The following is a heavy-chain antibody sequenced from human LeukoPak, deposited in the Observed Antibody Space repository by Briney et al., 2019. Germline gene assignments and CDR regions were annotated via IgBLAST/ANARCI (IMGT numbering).Heavy chain of an antibody. D-gene: IGHD3-10*02. CDR2: ISDSGGST. J-gene: IGHJ6*04. V-gene: IGHV3-23*01. Sequence: GGTLRLSCAASGFTFSSYGMSWVRQAPGKGLEWVSAISDSGGSTYYADSVKGRFTISRDNAKNSLYLQMNSLRAEDTAVYYCAELGITMIGGVWGKGTTVTISS. CDR3: AELGITMIGGV. CDR1: GFTFSSYG.